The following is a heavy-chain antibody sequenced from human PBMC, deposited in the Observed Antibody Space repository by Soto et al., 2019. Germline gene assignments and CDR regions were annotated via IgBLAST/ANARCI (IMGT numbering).Heavy chain of an antibody. D-gene: IGHD1-7*01. CDR3: ASRDPGTSVDY. Sequence: SETLSLTCAVSGGSFTSNNWWTWVRQPPGQGLERIGEIYRTGSTNYNPSLKSRVTISLDKSENQFSLKVTSLTAADTAVYYCASRDPGTSVDYWGQGTLVTVSS. CDR1: GGSFTSNNW. J-gene: IGHJ4*02. V-gene: IGHV4-4*02. CDR2: IYRTGST.